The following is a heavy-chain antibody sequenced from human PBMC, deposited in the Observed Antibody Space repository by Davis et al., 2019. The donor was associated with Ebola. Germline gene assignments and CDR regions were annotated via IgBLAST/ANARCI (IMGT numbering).Heavy chain of an antibody. CDR1: GWSFSGYF. J-gene: IGHJ4*02. D-gene: IGHD3/OR15-3a*01. CDR2: VTHSGII. Sequence: PSETLSLTCAVYGWSFSGYFWSWIRRPPGKGLEWVGEVTHSGIINHNPSLKGRITISVDTSKNHFPLNLNSVTAADTAVYYCGRGERASWMILDWGQGSPVIVSS. CDR3: GRGERASWMILD. V-gene: IGHV4-34*01.